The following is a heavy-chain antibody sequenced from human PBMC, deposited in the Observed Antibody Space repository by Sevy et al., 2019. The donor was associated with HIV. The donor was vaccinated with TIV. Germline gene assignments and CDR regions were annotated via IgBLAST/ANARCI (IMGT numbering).Heavy chain of an antibody. D-gene: IGHD3-22*01. J-gene: IGHJ4*02. Sequence: GGSLRLSCAASGFTFSGSAMHWVRQAPGKGMEWVAIIWSDGAYQYHGDSVKGRFTISRDNSKNTLYLQMNNVRVEDTAVYYCARGGYYYDNAAYYALDSWGQGTLVTVSS. V-gene: IGHV3-33*08. CDR1: GFTFSGSA. CDR2: IWSDGAYQ. CDR3: ARGGYYYDNAAYYALDS.